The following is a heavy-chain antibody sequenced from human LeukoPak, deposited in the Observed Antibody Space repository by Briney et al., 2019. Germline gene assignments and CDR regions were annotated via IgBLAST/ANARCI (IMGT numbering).Heavy chain of an antibody. D-gene: IGHD3-10*01. J-gene: IGHJ4*02. CDR1: GGSIRSYY. V-gene: IGHV4-59*01. CDR2: IYYSGST. CDR3: AREALIWFGELLGEFDY. Sequence: PSETLSLTCTVSGGSIRSYYWSWIRQPPGKGLEWIGYIYYSGSTIYNPSLKSRVTMSVDTSKNQFSLKLISVTAADTAVYYCAREALIWFGELLGEFDYWGQGTPVTVSS.